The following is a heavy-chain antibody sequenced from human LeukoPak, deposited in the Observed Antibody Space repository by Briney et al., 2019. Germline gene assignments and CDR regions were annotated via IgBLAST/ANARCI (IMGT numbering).Heavy chain of an antibody. CDR3: ARNPITLVRGGNWFDP. D-gene: IGHD3-10*01. CDR2: IYYTGST. V-gene: IGHV4-59*01. CDR1: GGSISSYY. J-gene: IGHJ5*02. Sequence: SEPLSLTCTVSGGSISSYYWSWIRQPPGKGLEWIGYIYYTGSTTYNPSLKSRVTISVDMSKNQFSLKMTSVTAADTAVYYCARNPITLVRGGNWFDPWGQGTLVTVSS.